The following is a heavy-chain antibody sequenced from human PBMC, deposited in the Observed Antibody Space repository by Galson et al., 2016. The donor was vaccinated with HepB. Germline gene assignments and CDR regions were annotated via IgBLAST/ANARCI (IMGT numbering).Heavy chain of an antibody. CDR2: IFYSGST. CDR3: ARDRRRDYFGSGSYYNV. D-gene: IGHD3-10*01. V-gene: IGHV4-61*01. Sequence: ETLSLTCTVSGGSVSSGSYYWSWIRQPPGKGLEWIGYIFYSGSTSYNPSLKSRVTISVDMSKNQFSLKLSSVTAADTAVYYCARDRRRDYFGSGSYYNVWGQGTLVTVSS. CDR1: GGSVSSGSYY. J-gene: IGHJ4*02.